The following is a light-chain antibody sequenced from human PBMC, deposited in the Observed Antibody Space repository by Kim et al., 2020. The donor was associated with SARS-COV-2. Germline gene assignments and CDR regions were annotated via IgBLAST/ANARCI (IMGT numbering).Light chain of an antibody. J-gene: IGLJ2*01. Sequence: QRVTISCSGSSSNIGSNYVYWYQQLPGTAPKLPIYRNNQRPSGVPDRFSGSKSGTSASLAISGLRSEDEADYYCAAWDDSLSTYVVFGGGTQLTVL. CDR2: RNN. CDR1: SSNIGSNY. V-gene: IGLV1-47*01. CDR3: AAWDDSLSTYVV.